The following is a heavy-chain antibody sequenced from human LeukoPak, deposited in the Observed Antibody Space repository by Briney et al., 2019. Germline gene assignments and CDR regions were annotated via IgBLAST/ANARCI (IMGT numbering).Heavy chain of an antibody. CDR2: ISWNSGSI. J-gene: IGHJ3*02. D-gene: IGHD1-26*01. Sequence: GGSLRLSCAASGFTFDDYAMHWVRQAPGKGLEWVSGISWNSGSIGYADSVKGRFTISRDNAKNSLYLQMNSLRAEDTAVYYCARERTLPTIVGATDAFDIWGQGTMVTVSS. CDR1: GFTFDDYA. V-gene: IGHV3-9*01. CDR3: ARERTLPTIVGATDAFDI.